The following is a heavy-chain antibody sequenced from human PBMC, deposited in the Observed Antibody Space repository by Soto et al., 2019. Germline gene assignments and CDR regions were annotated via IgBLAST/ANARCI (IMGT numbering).Heavy chain of an antibody. CDR3: ARHHNWNYVFHYYYYYMDV. D-gene: IGHD1-7*01. V-gene: IGHV4-59*08. CDR2: IYYSGST. Sequence: QVQLQESGPGLVKPSETLSLTCTVSGGSISSYYWSWIRQPPGKGLEWIGYIYYSGSTNYNPSLKSRVTISVDTSKNQFSLKLSSVTAADTAVYYCARHHNWNYVFHYYYYYMDVWGKGTTVTVSS. J-gene: IGHJ6*03. CDR1: GGSISSYY.